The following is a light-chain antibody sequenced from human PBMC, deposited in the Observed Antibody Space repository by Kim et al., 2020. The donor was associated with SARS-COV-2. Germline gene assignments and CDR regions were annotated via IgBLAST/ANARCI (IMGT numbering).Light chain of an antibody. CDR2: GAS. Sequence: EIVMTQSPSTLSVSPGERATLSCRASQRVSTNLAWYQQKPGQAPRLLISGASIRATGIAARFSGSGSGTEFTLTISSLQSEDFAVYYCQQYNDWPYTFGQGTKLEI. J-gene: IGKJ2*01. V-gene: IGKV3-15*01. CDR3: QQYNDWPYT. CDR1: QRVSTN.